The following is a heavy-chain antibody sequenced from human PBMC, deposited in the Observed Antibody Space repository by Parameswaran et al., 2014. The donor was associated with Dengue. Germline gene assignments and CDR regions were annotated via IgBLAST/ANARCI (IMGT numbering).Heavy chain of an antibody. Sequence: SNARGCARCPGKGLEWVSAISGSGGSTYYADSVKGRFTISRDNSKNTLYLQMNSLRAEDTAVYYCAKEGGGYDSSGSLFDYWGQGTLVTVSS. D-gene: IGHD3-22*01. CDR2: ISGSGGST. CDR1: SNA. CDR3: AKEGGGYDSSGSLFDY. J-gene: IGHJ4*02. V-gene: IGHV3-23*01.